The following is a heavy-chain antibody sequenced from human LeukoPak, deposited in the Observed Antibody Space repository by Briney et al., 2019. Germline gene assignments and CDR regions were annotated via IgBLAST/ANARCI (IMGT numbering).Heavy chain of an antibody. J-gene: IGHJ6*02. V-gene: IGHV1-18*01. CDR3: ARESAAGSDYYYGMDV. Sequence: GASVKVSCKASGYSFTDYGISWVRQAPGQGPEWMGWISAYNGNTNYAQKLQGRVTMTTDTSTSTAYMELRSLRSDDTAVYYCARESAAGSDYYYGMDVWGQGTTVTVSS. CDR1: GYSFTDYG. CDR2: ISAYNGNT. D-gene: IGHD3-10*01.